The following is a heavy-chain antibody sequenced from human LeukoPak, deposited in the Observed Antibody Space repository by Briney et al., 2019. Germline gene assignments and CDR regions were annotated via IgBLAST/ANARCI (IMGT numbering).Heavy chain of an antibody. V-gene: IGHV1-2*02. CDR3: AREWAYGDLSFES. J-gene: IGHJ4*02. CDR2: INPNSGGT. CDR1: GYTITANN. Sequence: PGASVKVSCVASGYTITANNISRLRQAPGQGLEWMGWINPNSGGTTFAQTFLGRVTMTRDTYISTAYMELSSMRSDGTAVYYCAREWAYGDLSFESWGQGTLVTVSS. D-gene: IGHD4-17*01.